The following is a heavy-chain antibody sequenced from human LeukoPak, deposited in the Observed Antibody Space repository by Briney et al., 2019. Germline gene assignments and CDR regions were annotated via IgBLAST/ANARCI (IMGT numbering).Heavy chain of an antibody. Sequence: PGASLRLSCAASGLTFSCYAMSWVRQAPGKGLEWVSAISGSGGGTYYADSVKGRFTISRDNSKNTLYLQMNSLRAEDTAVYYCAKAKLSGGWYFDYWGQGTLVTVSS. D-gene: IGHD2-15*01. V-gene: IGHV3-23*01. CDR3: AKAKLSGGWYFDY. J-gene: IGHJ4*02. CDR2: ISGSGGGT. CDR1: GLTFSCYA.